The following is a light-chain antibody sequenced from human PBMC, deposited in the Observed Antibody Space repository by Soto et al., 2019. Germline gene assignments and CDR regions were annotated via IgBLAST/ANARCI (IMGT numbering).Light chain of an antibody. V-gene: IGKV3-15*01. Sequence: EIVMTQSPATLSVSPGERATLSCRASQSVSSNLAWYQHKPGQAPRLLIYGASTRATGIPARFSGSGSGTEFTLTISSLQSEDFAVFYCQQYNKWPLWTFGQGTKV. J-gene: IGKJ1*01. CDR2: GAS. CDR1: QSVSSN. CDR3: QQYNKWPLWT.